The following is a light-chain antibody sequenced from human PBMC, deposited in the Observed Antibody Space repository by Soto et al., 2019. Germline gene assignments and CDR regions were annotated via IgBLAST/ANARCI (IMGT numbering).Light chain of an antibody. CDR2: DAS. V-gene: IGKV3-15*01. CDR1: QSVSSS. J-gene: IGKJ5*01. Sequence: EIVMTQSPATLSVSPGERATLSCRASQSVSSSLAWYQQKPGQAPRVLIYDASTRATGIPARFSGSGSGTEFTLTINSLQSEDFAFYYCQQYKNWPLSITFGQGTRLEIE. CDR3: QQYKNWPLSIT.